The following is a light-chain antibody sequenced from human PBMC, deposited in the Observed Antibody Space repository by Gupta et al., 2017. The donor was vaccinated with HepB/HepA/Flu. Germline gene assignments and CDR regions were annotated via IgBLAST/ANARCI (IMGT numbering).Light chain of an antibody. CDR3: NSRDSSGNHVV. J-gene: IGLJ2*01. CDR1: SVRRFY. CDR2: GKN. V-gene: IGLV3-19*01. Sequence: SSELTQDPAVSVVLGQTVRITWQGDSVRRFYASWYQQKPGQAPILVIYGKNNRPSGIPDRFSGSNSGNIASLTITAAQAEDEADYYCNSRDSSGNHVVFGGGTKLTVL.